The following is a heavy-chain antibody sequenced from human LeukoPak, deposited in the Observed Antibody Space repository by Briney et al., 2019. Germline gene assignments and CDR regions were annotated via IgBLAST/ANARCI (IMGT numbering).Heavy chain of an antibody. Sequence: SETLSLTSAVYGGSFSGYYWCWIRQPPGKGLEWIGEINHSGSTNYNPSLKSRVTISVDTSENQFSLKLSSVTAADTAVYYCARGRVNYYYYYMDLWGKGTTVTVSS. CDR3: ARGRVNYYYYYMDL. CDR1: GGSFSGYY. CDR2: INHSGST. D-gene: IGHD2-21*01. J-gene: IGHJ6*03. V-gene: IGHV4-34*01.